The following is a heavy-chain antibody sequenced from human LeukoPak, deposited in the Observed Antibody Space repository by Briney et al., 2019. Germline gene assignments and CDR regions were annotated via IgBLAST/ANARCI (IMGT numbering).Heavy chain of an antibody. Sequence: GASVKVSCKASGYTFTSYDINWVRQATGQGLEWMGWMNPNSGNTGYAQKFQGRVTITRNTSISTAYMELSSLRSEDTAVYYCARAFYLASSSWLGGNDAFDIWGQGTMVTVSS. V-gene: IGHV1-8*03. D-gene: IGHD6-13*01. CDR2: MNPNSGNT. CDR3: ARAFYLASSSWLGGNDAFDI. J-gene: IGHJ3*02. CDR1: GYTFTSYD.